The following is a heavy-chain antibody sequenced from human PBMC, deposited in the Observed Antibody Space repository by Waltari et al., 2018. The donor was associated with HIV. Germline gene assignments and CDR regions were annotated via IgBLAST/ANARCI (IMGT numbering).Heavy chain of an antibody. CDR2: ISYDGSNK. J-gene: IGHJ1*01. CDR3: ARDDSSGYYYVPNKYFQH. V-gene: IGHV3-30*04. CDR1: GFTFSSYA. D-gene: IGHD3-22*01. Sequence: QVQLVESGGGVVQPGRSLRLSCAASGFTFSSYAMPWVRPAPGKGLEWVAVISYDGSNKYYADSVKGRFTISRDNSKNTLYLQMNSLRAEDTAVYYCARDDSSGYYYVPNKYFQHWGQGTLVTVSS.